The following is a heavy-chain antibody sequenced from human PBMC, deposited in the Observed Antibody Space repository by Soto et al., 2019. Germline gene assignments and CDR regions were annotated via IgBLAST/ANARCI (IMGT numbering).Heavy chain of an antibody. Sequence: QITLKESGPPLVKPTQTLTLTCTFSGFSLSTSRVGVGWIRQPPGKALEWLALIYWDDDKRYSPSLKTRLTITKDTSKNQVVLTMTNMDPVDTATYYCARYRICGDYRYYFDSWGQGTLVTVSS. D-gene: IGHD4-17*01. CDR1: GFSLSTSRVG. J-gene: IGHJ4*02. CDR3: ARYRICGDYRYYFDS. V-gene: IGHV2-5*02. CDR2: IYWDDDK.